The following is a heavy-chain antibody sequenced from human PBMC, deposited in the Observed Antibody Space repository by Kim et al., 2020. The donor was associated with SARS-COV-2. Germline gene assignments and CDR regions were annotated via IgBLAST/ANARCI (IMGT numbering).Heavy chain of an antibody. CDR2: INHSGST. CDR1: GGSFSGYY. J-gene: IGHJ4*02. CDR3: ARGGYSGSYYADGADY. V-gene: IGHV4-34*01. D-gene: IGHD1-26*01. Sequence: SQTLSLTCAVYGGSFSGYYWSWIRQPPGKGLEWIGEINHSGSTNYNPSLKSRVTISVDTSKNQFSLKLSSVTAADTAVYYCARGGYSGSYYADGADYWGQ.